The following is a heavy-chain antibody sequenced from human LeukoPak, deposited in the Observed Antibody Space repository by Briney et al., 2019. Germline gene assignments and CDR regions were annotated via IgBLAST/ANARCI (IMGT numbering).Heavy chain of an antibody. V-gene: IGHV1-18*01. Sequence: ASVKVSCKASGGTFSSYAISCVRQAPGQGLEWMGWISAYNGNTNYAQKLQGRVTMTTDTSTSTAYMELRSLRSDDTAVYYCARSLTRGYYYDSSGYYNWFDPWGQGTLVTVSS. CDR3: ARSLTRGYYYDSSGYYNWFDP. CDR2: ISAYNGNT. J-gene: IGHJ5*02. CDR1: GGTFSSYA. D-gene: IGHD3-22*01.